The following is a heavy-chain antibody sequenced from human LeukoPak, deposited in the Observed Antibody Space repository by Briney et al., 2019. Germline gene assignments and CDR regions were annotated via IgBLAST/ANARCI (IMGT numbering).Heavy chain of an antibody. Sequence: PGESLQISCKGAGYSFTSYWIGWVRQMPGKGLEWMGIIYPGDSDTRYSPSFQGQVTISADKSISTAYLQWSSLKASDTAMYYCARLGAGGADILSPYDYWGQGTLVTVSS. CDR2: IYPGDSDT. J-gene: IGHJ4*02. CDR1: GYSFTSYW. V-gene: IGHV5-51*01. CDR3: ARLGAGGADILSPYDY. D-gene: IGHD3-9*01.